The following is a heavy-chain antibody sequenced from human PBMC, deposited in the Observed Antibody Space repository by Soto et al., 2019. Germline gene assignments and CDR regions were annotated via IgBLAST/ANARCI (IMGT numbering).Heavy chain of an antibody. CDR2: INAVNGNT. CDR1: GYTFTSYN. D-gene: IGHD3-10*01. J-gene: IGHJ5*02. CDR3: ARVAPSGGSVPRFDP. Sequence: QVQLVQSGAEVKEPGASVRVSCKAFGYTFTSYNILWRCQAPGQGLEWMGWINAVNGNTSSSRKFQGRVIITRDTSATTAYLEVDRLRSEDTAIYYCARVAPSGGSVPRFDPWGQGTLLTVSS. V-gene: IGHV1-3*01.